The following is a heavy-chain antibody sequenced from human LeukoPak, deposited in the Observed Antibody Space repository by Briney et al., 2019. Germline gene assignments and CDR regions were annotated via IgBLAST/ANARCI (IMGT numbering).Heavy chain of an antibody. CDR3: AREDYYGSSSTDY. D-gene: IGHD3-10*01. Sequence: GGSLRLSCAASGFTFSSYWMSWVRQAPGKGLEWVANIKQDGSEKYYVDSVKGRFTISRDNAKNSLYLQMNSLRAEDTAVYYYAREDYYGSSSTDYWGQGTLVTVSS. V-gene: IGHV3-7*01. CDR1: GFTFSSYW. CDR2: IKQDGSEK. J-gene: IGHJ4*02.